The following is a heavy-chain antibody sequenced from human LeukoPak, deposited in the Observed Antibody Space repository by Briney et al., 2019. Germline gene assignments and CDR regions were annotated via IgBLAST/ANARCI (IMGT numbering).Heavy chain of an antibody. Sequence: GGSLRLSCAASGFTFSSYAMSWVHQAPGKGLEWVPAISGSGGSTYYADSVKGRFTISRDNSKNTLYLQMNSLRAEDTAVYYCAKDPRYSRSSLLDYWGQGTLVTVSS. CDR2: ISGSGGST. CDR3: AKDPRYSRSSLLDY. V-gene: IGHV3-23*01. J-gene: IGHJ4*02. CDR1: GFTFSSYA. D-gene: IGHD6-6*01.